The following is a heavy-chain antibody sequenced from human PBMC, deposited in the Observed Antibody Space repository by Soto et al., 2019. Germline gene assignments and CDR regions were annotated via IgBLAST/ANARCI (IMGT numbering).Heavy chain of an antibody. CDR2: INRSGST. D-gene: IGHD3-10*01. Sequence: SETLSLTCAVSGGSISSRNWWSWIRQPPGKGLEWIGEINRSGSTNYNPSLKSRVTISVDTSKNQFSLKLSSVTAADTAVYYCARVTTMVRGARGYYYGMDVWGQGTTVTVSS. CDR1: GGSISSRNW. V-gene: IGHV4-4*02. J-gene: IGHJ6*02. CDR3: ARVTTMVRGARGYYYGMDV.